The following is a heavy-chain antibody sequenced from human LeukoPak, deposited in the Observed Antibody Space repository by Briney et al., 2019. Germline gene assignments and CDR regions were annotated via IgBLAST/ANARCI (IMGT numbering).Heavy chain of an antibody. V-gene: IGHV4-39*01. CDR3: GRLGGYSHPDY. Sequence: SETLSPTCTVSGGSISSSSYYWGWIRQPPGKGLEWIGSIYYSGSTYYNPSLTSGVTISVDTSKNQFSLKLSSVTAADTAVYYCGRLGGYSHPDYWGQGTLVTVSS. J-gene: IGHJ4*02. CDR2: IYYSGST. CDR1: GGSISSSSYY. D-gene: IGHD3-10*01.